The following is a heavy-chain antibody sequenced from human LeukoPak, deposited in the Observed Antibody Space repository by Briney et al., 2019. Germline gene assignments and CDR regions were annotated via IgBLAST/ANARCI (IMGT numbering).Heavy chain of an antibody. CDR1: AFTFSSYW. V-gene: IGHV3-7*01. D-gene: IGHD7-27*01. J-gene: IGHJ4*02. CDR3: ARDLNWETY. CDR2: IKTDGSLT. Sequence: PGGSLRLSCVASAFTFSSYWMTWVRQAPGKGLEWVANIKTDGSLTYYVDSVKGRFTISRDNGKRSLYLQMNSLRAEDTAVYYCARDLNWETYWGQGTLVSVSS.